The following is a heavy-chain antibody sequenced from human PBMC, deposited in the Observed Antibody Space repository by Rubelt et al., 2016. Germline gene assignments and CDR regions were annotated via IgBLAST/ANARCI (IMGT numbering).Heavy chain of an antibody. Sequence: QVQLVQSGAEVKKPGASVKVSCKASGYTFTSYGISWVRQAPGQGLEWMGWISAYNGNTNYAQKVQGRFTMTTGTATSPAYMELGSLRSDDTAVYYCARGPRIAAAGTFDYWGQGTRVTVSS. J-gene: IGHJ4*02. V-gene: IGHV1-18*01. CDR2: ISAYNGNT. D-gene: IGHD6-13*01. CDR1: GYTFTSYG. CDR3: ARGPRIAAAGTFDY.